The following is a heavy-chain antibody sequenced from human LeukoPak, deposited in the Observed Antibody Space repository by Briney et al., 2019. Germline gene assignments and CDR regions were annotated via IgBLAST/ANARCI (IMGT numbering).Heavy chain of an antibody. CDR3: AKSTRYSGYDPGLYFDY. J-gene: IGHJ4*02. CDR2: ISYDGSNK. Sequence: GGSLRLSCAASGFTFSSYGMHWVRQAPGKGLEWVAVISYDGSNKYYADSVKGRFTISRDSSKNTLYPQMNSLRAEDTAVYYCAKSTRYSGYDPGLYFDYWGQGTLVTVSS. CDR1: GFTFSSYG. D-gene: IGHD5-12*01. V-gene: IGHV3-30*18.